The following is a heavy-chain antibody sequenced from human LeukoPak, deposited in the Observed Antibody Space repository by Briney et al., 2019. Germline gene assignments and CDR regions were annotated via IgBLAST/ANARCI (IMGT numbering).Heavy chain of an antibody. CDR1: GGSISSGGYC. D-gene: IGHD3-10*01. J-gene: IGHJ4*02. V-gene: IGHV4-31*11. CDR3: ARDPGGY. Sequence: SETLSLTCAVSGGSISSGGYCWSWIRQHRGMGLEGIGYNYCTGCNCYTPSLESRVNISVDTYKNQLYLKLSSVTAADTAVYYCARDPGGYWGQGTLVTVSS. CDR2: NYCTGCN.